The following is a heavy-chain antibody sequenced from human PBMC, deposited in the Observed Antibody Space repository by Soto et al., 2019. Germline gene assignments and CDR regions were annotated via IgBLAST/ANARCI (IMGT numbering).Heavy chain of an antibody. CDR1: GFTFSGSA. V-gene: IGHV3-73*01. Sequence: PGGSLRLSCAASGFTFSGSAMHWVRQASGKGLEWVGRIRSKANSYATAYAASVKGRFTISRDDSKNTAYLQMNSLKTEDTAVYYCTTDWSNHYYFDYWGQGTLVTVSS. CDR3: TTDWSNHYYFDY. J-gene: IGHJ4*02. D-gene: IGHD3-3*01. CDR2: IRSKANSYAT.